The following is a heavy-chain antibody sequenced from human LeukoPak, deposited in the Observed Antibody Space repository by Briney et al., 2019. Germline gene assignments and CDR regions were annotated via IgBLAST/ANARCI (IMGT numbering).Heavy chain of an antibody. J-gene: IGHJ4*02. V-gene: IGHV4-59*01. D-gene: IGHD4-17*01. CDR1: GGSISIYY. CDR3: ARDLTVTDPLFDY. CDR2: IYYSGST. Sequence: SETLSLTCTVSGGSISIYYWSWIRQPPGKGLEWIGYIYYSGSTNYNPSLKSRVTISVDTSKNQFSLKLSSVTAADTAVYYCARDLTVTDPLFDYWGQGTLVTVSS.